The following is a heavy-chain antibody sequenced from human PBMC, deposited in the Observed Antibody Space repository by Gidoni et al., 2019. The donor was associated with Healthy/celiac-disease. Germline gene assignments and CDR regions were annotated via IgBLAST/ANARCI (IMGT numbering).Heavy chain of an antibody. D-gene: IGHD3-22*01. Sequence: VQLVQSGAEVKKPGASVKVSCKASGYPFTGYYMHWVRQAPGQGLEWMGWINPNSGGTNYAQKFQGRVTMTRDTSISTAYMELSRLRSDDTAVYYCARAPDNYDSSGYYDYWGQGTLVTVSS. CDR3: ARAPDNYDSSGYYDY. J-gene: IGHJ4*02. CDR1: GYPFTGYY. CDR2: INPNSGGT. V-gene: IGHV1-2*02.